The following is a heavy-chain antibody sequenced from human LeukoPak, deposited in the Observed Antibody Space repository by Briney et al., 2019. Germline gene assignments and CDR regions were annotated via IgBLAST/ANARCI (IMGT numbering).Heavy chain of an antibody. CDR2: IKQDGSEK. J-gene: IGHJ4*02. CDR1: GFTFSGYW. Sequence: GGSLRLSCAASGFTFSGYWMSWVRQAPGKGLEWVANIKQDGSEKYYVDSVKGRSTISRDNAKNSLYLQMNSLRAEDTAVYYCARDQKEGVWFGEIYYFDYWGQGTLVTVSS. D-gene: IGHD3-10*01. V-gene: IGHV3-7*01. CDR3: ARDQKEGVWFGEIYYFDY.